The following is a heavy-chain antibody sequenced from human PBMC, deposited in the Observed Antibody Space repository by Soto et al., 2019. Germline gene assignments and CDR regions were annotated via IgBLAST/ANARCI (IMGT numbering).Heavy chain of an antibody. J-gene: IGHJ6*02. CDR3: ARDRGQWLVNYYYGMDV. CDR1: GFTFSSYG. CDR2: IWYDGSNK. V-gene: IGHV3-33*01. Sequence: PGGSLRLSCAAPGFTFSSYGMHWVRQAPGKGLEWVAVIWYDGSNKYYADSVKGRFTISRDNSKNTLYLQMNSLRAEDTAVYYCARDRGQWLVNYYYGMDVWGQGTTVTVSS. D-gene: IGHD6-19*01.